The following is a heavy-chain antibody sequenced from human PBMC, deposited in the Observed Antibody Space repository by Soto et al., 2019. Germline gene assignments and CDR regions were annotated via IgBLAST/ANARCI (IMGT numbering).Heavy chain of an antibody. Sequence: PGGALRLYCAASGFTFRIYSMHWVRQSPGKGLEWVAVMWYDGTNKYYEESVKGRFTISRDNSENTLYLQMKSLRVEDTAVYYCARDATFGTKGGSFDIWGHGTLVTVSS. CDR2: MWYDGTNK. D-gene: IGHD3-16*01. V-gene: IGHV3-33*01. CDR3: ARDATFGTKGGSFDI. CDR1: GFTFRIYS. J-gene: IGHJ3*02.